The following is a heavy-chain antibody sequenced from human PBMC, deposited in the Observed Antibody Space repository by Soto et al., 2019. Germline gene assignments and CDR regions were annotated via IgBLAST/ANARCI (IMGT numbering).Heavy chain of an antibody. D-gene: IGHD6-13*01. CDR2: IYYSGST. Sequence: SETLSLTFTGSDGSISSSIYYWGWIRQPPGNGLEWIGSIYYSGSTYYNPSLKSRATISVDTSKNQFSLKLSSVTAADTAVYYCARRRRYRRSLHPRGPGPLLTVSS. J-gene: IGHJ5*02. V-gene: IGHV4-39*01. CDR3: ARRRRYRRSLHP. CDR1: DGSISSSIYY.